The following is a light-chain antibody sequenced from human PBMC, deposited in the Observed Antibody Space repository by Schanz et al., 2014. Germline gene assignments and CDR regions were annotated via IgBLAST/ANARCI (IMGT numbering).Light chain of an antibody. CDR2: DVS. Sequence: QSALTQPASVSGSPGQSITISCTGTSSDVGGYNYVSWYQQHPGKAPRLMISDVSDRPSGVSNRFSGSKSGNTASLTISGLQAEDEADYCCSYAGRYAVVFGGGTKLTVL. J-gene: IGLJ3*02. V-gene: IGLV2-14*03. CDR3: CSYAGRYAVV. CDR1: SSDVGGYNY.